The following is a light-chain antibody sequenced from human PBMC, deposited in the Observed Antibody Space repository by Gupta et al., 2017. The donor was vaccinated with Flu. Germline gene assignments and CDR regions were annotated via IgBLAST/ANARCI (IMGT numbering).Light chain of an antibody. CDR2: YKSDSDK. J-gene: IGLJ3*02. Sequence: QAVLTQPASLSASPGASASLTCTLRSDINVGTYNIYWYQQRPGSPPQYLLRYKSDSDKQQGSGVPSRFSGSKDASANAGILLISGLQSEDEADYYCMLWHSSAWVFGGGTKLTVL. V-gene: IGLV5-45*01. CDR3: MLWHSSAWV. CDR1: SDINVGTYN.